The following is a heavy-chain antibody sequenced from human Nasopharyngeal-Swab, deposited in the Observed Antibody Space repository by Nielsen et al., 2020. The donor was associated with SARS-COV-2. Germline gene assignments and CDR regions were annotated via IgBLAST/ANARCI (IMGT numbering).Heavy chain of an antibody. V-gene: IGHV3-30-3*01. Sequence: GESLKISCGASGFTFRSFAMHWVRQAPGKGLEWVAVLSYDGSNKYYADSVRGRFTISRDNSKNTLYLQMNSLRAEDTAVYYCAKEGIVGGSPLLVCFDCWGQGTLVTVSS. CDR3: AKEGIVGGSPLLVCFDC. D-gene: IGHD1-26*01. CDR2: LSYDGSNK. CDR1: GFTFRSFA. J-gene: IGHJ4*02.